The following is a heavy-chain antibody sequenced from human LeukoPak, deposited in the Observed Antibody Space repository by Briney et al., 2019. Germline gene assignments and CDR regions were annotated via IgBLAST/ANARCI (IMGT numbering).Heavy chain of an antibody. D-gene: IGHD3-10*01. Sequence: PSETLSLTCTVSGGSISSSSYYWGWIRQPPGKGLEWIGSIYYSGSTYYNPSLKSRVTISVDTSKNQFSLKLSSVTAAGTAVYYCARVLIRGGWCDPWGQGTLVTVSS. CDR1: GGSISSSSYY. CDR2: IYYSGST. CDR3: ARVLIRGGWCDP. V-gene: IGHV4-39*01. J-gene: IGHJ5*02.